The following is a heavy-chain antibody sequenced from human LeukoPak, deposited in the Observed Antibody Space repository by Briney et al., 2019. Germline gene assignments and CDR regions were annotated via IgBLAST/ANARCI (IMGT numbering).Heavy chain of an antibody. J-gene: IGHJ4*02. CDR3: PRGGIVGATPLFLY. CDR2: IKPDGSEK. CDR1: GFTVSSNY. Sequence: QPGGSLRLSCAASGFTVSSNYMSWVRQAPGKGLEWVATIKPDGSEKYYVDSVKGRFTISRDNAKNLLFLQMNTLRAEDTTVYYCPRGGIVGATPLFLYWGQGTLVTVSS. V-gene: IGHV3-7*01. D-gene: IGHD1-26*01.